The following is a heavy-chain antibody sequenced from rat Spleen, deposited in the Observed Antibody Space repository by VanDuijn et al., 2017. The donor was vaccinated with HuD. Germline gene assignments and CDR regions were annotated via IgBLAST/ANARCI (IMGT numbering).Heavy chain of an antibody. D-gene: IGHD1-10*01. Sequence: EVQLVESGGGLVQPGRSLKLSCVASGFTFNNYWMTWIRQAPKNGLEWVASISWGGSSAYYPGNVKGRFTISRDDAKNALFLQMNNLRSEDAAIYYCTRRVATTSVMDAWGQGVSVTVSS. CDR2: ISWGGSSA. CDR1: GFTFNNYW. CDR3: TRRVATTSVMDA. V-gene: IGHV5-31*01. J-gene: IGHJ4*01.